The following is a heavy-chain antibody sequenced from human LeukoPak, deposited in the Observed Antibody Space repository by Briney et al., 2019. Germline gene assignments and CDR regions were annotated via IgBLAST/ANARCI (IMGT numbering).Heavy chain of an antibody. J-gene: IGHJ4*02. D-gene: IGHD3-3*02. CDR3: ARHFSSGNPTARFDY. CDR2: IYSGGST. V-gene: IGHV3-53*01. CDR1: GFTVNSNY. Sequence: GGSLRLSCAASGFTVNSNYMSWVRQAPGKGLEWVSVIYSGGSTYYADSVKGRFTISRDNSKNTLYLQMNSLRAEDTAVYYCARHFSSGNPTARFDYWGQGTLVTVSS.